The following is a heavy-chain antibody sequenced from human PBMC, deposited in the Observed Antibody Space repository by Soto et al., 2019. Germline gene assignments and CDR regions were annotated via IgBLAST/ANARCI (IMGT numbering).Heavy chain of an antibody. CDR3: AKDQVVGATYDYYYGMDV. D-gene: IGHD1-26*01. CDR1: GFTFRSYG. Sequence: LRLSCAASGFTFRSYGMHWVRQAPGKGLEWVAVISYDGSNKYYADSVKGRFTISRDNSKNTLYLQMNSLRAEDTAVYYCAKDQVVGATYDYYYGMDVWGQGTTVTVSS. J-gene: IGHJ6*02. CDR2: ISYDGSNK. V-gene: IGHV3-30*18.